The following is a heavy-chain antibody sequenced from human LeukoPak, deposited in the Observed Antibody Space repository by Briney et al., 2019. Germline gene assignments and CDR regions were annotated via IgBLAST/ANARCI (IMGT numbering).Heavy chain of an antibody. D-gene: IGHD1-1*01. CDR3: AKSLFTSATGTGRAFHI. CDR2: VSGDGSTT. J-gene: IGHJ3*02. V-gene: IGHV3-74*01. Sequence: PGGSLRLSCAASGITISRFWMHWVRQAPGKGLVWVSRVSGDGSTTNYADSVKGRFTISRDNAKNTLYLQMNGLRAEDTAIFYCAKSLFTSATGTGRAFHIWGQGTRVTVSS. CDR1: GITISRFW.